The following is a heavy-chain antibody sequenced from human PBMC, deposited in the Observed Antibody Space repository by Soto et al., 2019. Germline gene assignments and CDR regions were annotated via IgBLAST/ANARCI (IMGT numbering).Heavy chain of an antibody. Sequence: QVHLQESGPGRVKPSQTLSLTCTVSGGSISSGAYYWSWIRQHPGKGLEWIGYIYYSGSTYYNPSLKSRVIKSVDTSKNQFSLKLSSVTAADTAVYYCARWEDGVNAFDIWGQGTMVTVSS. J-gene: IGHJ3*02. CDR2: IYYSGST. CDR1: GGSISSGAYY. CDR3: ARWEDGVNAFDI. D-gene: IGHD3-3*01. V-gene: IGHV4-31*03.